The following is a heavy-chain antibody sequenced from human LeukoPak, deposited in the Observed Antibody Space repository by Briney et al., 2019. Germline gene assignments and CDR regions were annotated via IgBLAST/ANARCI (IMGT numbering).Heavy chain of an antibody. V-gene: IGHV1-2*02. CDR1: GYTFTGYY. J-gene: IGHJ4*02. CDR2: INPNSGGT. Sequence: ASVKVSCKASGYTFTGYYMHWVRQAPGQGLEWMGWINPNSGGTNYAQKFQGRVTMTTDTSISTAYMELSRLRSDDTAVYYCARLTEGQNWNFNHWGQGTLVTVSS. CDR3: ARLTEGQNWNFNH. D-gene: IGHD1-1*01.